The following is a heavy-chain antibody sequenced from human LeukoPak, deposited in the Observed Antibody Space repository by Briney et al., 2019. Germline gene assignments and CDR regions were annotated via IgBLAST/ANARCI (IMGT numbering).Heavy chain of an antibody. J-gene: IGHJ1*01. D-gene: IGHD3-22*01. Sequence: ASVKVSCRASGYSFNTFGITWVRQVPGQGLEWIGWISAYDGNTKYVERLQGRVTITADKSTSTAYMELSSLRSEDTAVYYCARSPNEYYYDSSGYREYFQHWGQGTLVTVSS. CDR2: ISAYDGNT. V-gene: IGHV1-18*01. CDR3: ARSPNEYYYDSSGYREYFQH. CDR1: GYSFNTFG.